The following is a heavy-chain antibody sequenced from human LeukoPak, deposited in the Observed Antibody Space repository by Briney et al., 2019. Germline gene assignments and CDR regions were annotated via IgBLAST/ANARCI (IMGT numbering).Heavy chain of an antibody. Sequence: SVKVSCKASGGTFSTYAITWVRQAPGQGLEWMGGIIPIIGRANYAQKFQGRITITAADSTSTAYMELSSLRSEDTAVYCCARGVGWLRDSGYYYFLDVGGEGTTVTVSS. D-gene: IGHD5-12*01. V-gene: IGHV1-69*13. CDR1: GGTFSTYA. J-gene: IGHJ6*04. CDR3: ARGVGWLRDSGYYYFLDV. CDR2: IIPIIGRA.